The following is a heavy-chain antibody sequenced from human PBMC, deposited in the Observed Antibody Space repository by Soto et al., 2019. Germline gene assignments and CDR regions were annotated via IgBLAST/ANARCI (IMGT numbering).Heavy chain of an antibody. CDR2: INHSGST. CDR3: ARGHYHLGWLLLDYFDY. CDR1: GGSFSGYY. J-gene: IGHJ4*02. Sequence: KPSETLSLTCAVYGGSFSGYYWSWIRQPPGKGLEWIGEINHSGSTNYNPSLKSRVTISVDTSKNQFSLKLSSVTAADTAVYYCARGHYHLGWLLLDYFDYWGQGTLVTVPQ. D-gene: IGHD3-22*01. V-gene: IGHV4-34*01.